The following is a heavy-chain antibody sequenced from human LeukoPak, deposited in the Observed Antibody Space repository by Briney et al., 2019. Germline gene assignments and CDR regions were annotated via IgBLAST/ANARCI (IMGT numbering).Heavy chain of an antibody. J-gene: IGHJ4*02. CDR2: IGSSSSYI. D-gene: IGHD3-22*01. Sequence: GGSLRLSCAASRFTFSSYSMNWVRQAPGKGLEWVSSIGSSSSYIYYADSVKGRFTISRDNAKNSLYLQMNSLRAEDTAVYYCARDLASGYQVFDYWGQGTLVTVSS. CDR3: ARDLASGYQVFDY. CDR1: RFTFSSYS. V-gene: IGHV3-21*01.